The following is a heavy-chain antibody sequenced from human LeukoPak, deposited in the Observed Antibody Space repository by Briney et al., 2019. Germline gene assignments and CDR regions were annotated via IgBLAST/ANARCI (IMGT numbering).Heavy chain of an antibody. D-gene: IGHD6-6*01. CDR3: ARGLEGRPVYFQH. CDR1: GGSFSGYY. V-gene: IGHV4-34*01. J-gene: IGHJ1*01. Sequence: SETLSLTCAVYGGSFSGYYWSWIRQPPGKGLEWIGEINHSGSTNYNPSLKSRVTISVDTSKNQFSLKLSSVTAADTAVYYCARGLEGRPVYFQHWGQGTLVTVSS. CDR2: INHSGST.